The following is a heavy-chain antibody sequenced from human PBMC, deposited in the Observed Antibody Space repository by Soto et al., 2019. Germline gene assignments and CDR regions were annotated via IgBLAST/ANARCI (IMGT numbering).Heavy chain of an antibody. CDR3: ARTRFLEWLKNWFDP. D-gene: IGHD3-3*01. CDR2: IYYSGST. V-gene: IGHV4-39*01. J-gene: IGHJ5*02. Sequence: SETLSLTCTVSGGSISSSSYYWGWIRQPPGKGLEWIGSIYYSGSTYYNTSLKSRVTISVDTSKKQLSLKQSTVTAADTAVYYCARTRFLEWLKNWFDPWGQGTLVTVSS. CDR1: GGSISSSSYY.